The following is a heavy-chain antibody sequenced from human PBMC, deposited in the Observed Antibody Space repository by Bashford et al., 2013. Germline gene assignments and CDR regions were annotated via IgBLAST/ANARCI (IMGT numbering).Heavy chain of an antibody. J-gene: IGHJ4*02. CDR3: MEGGY. CDR1: GYTFTHYD. D-gene: IGHD1-26*01. Sequence: ASVKVSCKASGYTFTHYDMHWVRQAPGQGLEWVGRIKVDNGDTKYSEKFQDRVTITRDTSATTAYMELTGLTFEDTAVYYCMEGGYWGQGTLVTVSS. CDR2: IKVDNGDT. V-gene: IGHV1-3*01.